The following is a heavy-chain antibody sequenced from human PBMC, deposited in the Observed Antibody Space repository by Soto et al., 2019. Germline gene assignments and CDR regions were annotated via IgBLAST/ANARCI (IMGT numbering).Heavy chain of an antibody. V-gene: IGHV1-69*02. D-gene: IGHD2-15*01. CDR2: SIPILGIA. CDR1: GGTFSSYT. J-gene: IGHJ3*02. CDR3: VLVVAATSDAFDI. Sequence: QVQLVQSGAEVKKPGSSVKVSCKASGGTFSSYTISWVRQAPGQGLEWMGRSIPILGIANYAQKFQGRVTITADKSTSTAYMELSSLRSEDTAVYYCVLVVAATSDAFDIWGPGTMVTVSS.